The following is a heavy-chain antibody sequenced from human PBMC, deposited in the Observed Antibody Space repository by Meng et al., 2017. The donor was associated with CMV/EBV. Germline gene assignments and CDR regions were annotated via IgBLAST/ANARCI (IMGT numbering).Heavy chain of an antibody. CDR2: ISSSSSYI. CDR1: GFTFSSYS. CDR3: ARDLVVMGATTTGFDP. Sequence: GGSLRLSCAASGFTFSSYSMNWVRQAPGKGLEWVSSISSSSSYIYYADSVKGRFTISRDNAKNSLYLQMNSLRAEDTAVYYCARDLVVMGATTTGFDPWGQGTLVTVSS. V-gene: IGHV3-21*01. J-gene: IGHJ5*02. D-gene: IGHD1-26*01.